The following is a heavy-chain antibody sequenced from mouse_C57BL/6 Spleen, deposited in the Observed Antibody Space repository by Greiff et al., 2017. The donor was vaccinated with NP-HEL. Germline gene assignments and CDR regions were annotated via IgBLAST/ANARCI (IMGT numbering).Heavy chain of an antibody. V-gene: IGHV1-81*01. J-gene: IGHJ2*01. D-gene: IGHD2-4*01. CDR1: GYTFTSYG. CDR2: IYPRSGNT. CDR3: ARWGHYDYDPDDY. Sequence: VKVVESGAELARPGASVKLSCKASGYTFTSYGISWVKQRTGQGLEWIGEIYPRSGNTYYNEKFKGKATLTADKSSSTAYMELRSLTSEDSAVYFCARWGHYDYDPDDYWGQGTTLTVSS.